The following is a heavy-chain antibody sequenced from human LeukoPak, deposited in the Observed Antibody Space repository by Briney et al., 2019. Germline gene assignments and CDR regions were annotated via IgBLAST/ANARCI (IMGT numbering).Heavy chain of an antibody. CDR2: ISSSSSYI. D-gene: IGHD3-10*01. CDR1: GFTFSSYA. J-gene: IGHJ4*02. V-gene: IGHV3-21*01. CDR3: ARAPEWWTMVRAQNDY. Sequence: GGSLRLSCAASGFTFSSYAMSWVRQAPGKGLEWVSSISSSSSYIYYADSVKGRFTISRDNAKNSLYLQMNSLRAEDTAVYYCARAPEWWTMVRAQNDYWGQGTLVTVSS.